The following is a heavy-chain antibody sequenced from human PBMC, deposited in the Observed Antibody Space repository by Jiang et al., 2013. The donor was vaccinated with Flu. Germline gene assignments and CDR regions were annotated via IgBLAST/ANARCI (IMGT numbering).Heavy chain of an antibody. D-gene: IGHD7-27*01. CDR2: INHSGST. V-gene: IGHV4-34*01. CDR1: GGSFSGYY. J-gene: IGHJ4*02. CDR3: ARGGDRSCLDY. Sequence: LKPSETLSLTCAVYGGSFSGYYWSWIRQPPGKGLEWIGEINHSGSTNYNPSLKSRVTISVDTSKNQFSLKLSSVTAADTAVYYCARGGDRSCLDYWGQGTLVTVSS.